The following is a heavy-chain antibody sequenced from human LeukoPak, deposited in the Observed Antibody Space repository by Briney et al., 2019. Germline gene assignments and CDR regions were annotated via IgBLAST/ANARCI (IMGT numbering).Heavy chain of an antibody. J-gene: IGHJ4*02. V-gene: IGHV5-51*01. Sequence: GESLKISCKGSGCTFTNYWIGWVRQMPGKGLEFMGIIYPGDSDTRYSPSFQGQVTISADKSISTAFLQWSSLKASDTAMYYCARREGTAMVNDYWGQGTLVTVSS. CDR3: ARREGTAMVNDY. CDR1: GCTFTNYW. CDR2: IYPGDSDT. D-gene: IGHD5-18*01.